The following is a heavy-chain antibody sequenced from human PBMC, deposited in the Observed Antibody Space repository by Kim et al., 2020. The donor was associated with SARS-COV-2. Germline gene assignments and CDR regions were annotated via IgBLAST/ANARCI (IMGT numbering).Heavy chain of an antibody. D-gene: IGHD2-15*01. V-gene: IGHV4-31*02. J-gene: IGHJ4*02. CDR3: ARDRGGYCSGGSCEYYFDY. Sequence: RRVTISVDTSKNQFSLKLSSVTAADTAVYYCARDRGGYCSGGSCEYYFDYWGQGTLVTVSS.